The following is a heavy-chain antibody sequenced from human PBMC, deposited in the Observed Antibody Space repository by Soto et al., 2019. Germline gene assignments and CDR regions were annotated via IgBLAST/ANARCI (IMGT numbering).Heavy chain of an antibody. CDR2: ISSSSNYM. Sequence: GGSLRLSCAASGFTFSSYSMNWVRQAPGKGLEWVSSISSSSNYMYYAASVRGRFTISRDNAKNSLFLQMNSLRAEDTAVYYCARDEGAVAGRLDYWGQGILVTVSS. J-gene: IGHJ4*02. D-gene: IGHD6-19*01. CDR3: ARDEGAVAGRLDY. CDR1: GFTFSSYS. V-gene: IGHV3-21*01.